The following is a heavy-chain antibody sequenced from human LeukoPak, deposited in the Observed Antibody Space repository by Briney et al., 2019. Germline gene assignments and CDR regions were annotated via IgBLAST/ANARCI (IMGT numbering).Heavy chain of an antibody. CDR2: ISSSSSYI. V-gene: IGHV3-21*01. CDR1: GFTFSSYS. CDR3: APIPGYSSSWYDS. D-gene: IGHD6-13*01. Sequence: GGSLRLSCAASGFTFSSYSMNWVRRAPGKGLEWVSSISSSSSYIYYADSVKGRFTISRDNAKNSLYLQMNSLSAEDTAVYYCAPIPGYSSSWYDSWGQGTLVTVSS. J-gene: IGHJ4*02.